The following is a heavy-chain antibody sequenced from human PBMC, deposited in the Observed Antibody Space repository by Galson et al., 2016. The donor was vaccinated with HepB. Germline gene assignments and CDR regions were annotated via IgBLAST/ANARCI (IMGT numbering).Heavy chain of an antibody. J-gene: IGHJ6*02. Sequence: SLRLSCAVSGFTFSKYWMSWVRQAPGKGLEWVANIKEDGSERYFVDSVKGRFTVSRDNAKNSLYLQMNSLRAEDTAVYYCARDKSFYYYGMDVWGQGTLVTVSS. V-gene: IGHV3-7*01. CDR2: IKEDGSER. CDR3: ARDKSFYYYGMDV. CDR1: GFTFSKYW.